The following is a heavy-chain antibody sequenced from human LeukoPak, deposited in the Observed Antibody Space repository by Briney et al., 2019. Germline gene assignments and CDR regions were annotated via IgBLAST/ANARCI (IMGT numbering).Heavy chain of an antibody. CDR2: FDPEDGET. D-gene: IGHD3-16*01. V-gene: IGHV1-24*01. J-gene: IGHJ5*02. CDR1: GYTLTELS. Sequence: GASVKVSCKVSGYTLTELSMHWVRQAPGKGLEWMGGFDPEDGETIYAQKFRGRVTMTEDTSTDTAYMELSSLRSEDTAVYYCATGAPVWAVTLPRWFDPWGQGTLVTVSS. CDR3: ATGAPVWAVTLPRWFDP.